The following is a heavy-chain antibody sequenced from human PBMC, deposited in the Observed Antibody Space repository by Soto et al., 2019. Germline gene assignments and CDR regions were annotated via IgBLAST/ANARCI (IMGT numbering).Heavy chain of an antibody. Sequence: PGGSLRLSCAASGFTFSSYGMHWVRQAPGKGLEWVAVISYDGSNKYYADSVKGRFTISRDNSKNTLYLQMNSLRAEDTAVYYCAKGASGWYYFDYWGQGTLVTV. CDR1: GFTFSSYG. CDR2: ISYDGSNK. J-gene: IGHJ4*02. D-gene: IGHD6-19*01. V-gene: IGHV3-30*18. CDR3: AKGASGWYYFDY.